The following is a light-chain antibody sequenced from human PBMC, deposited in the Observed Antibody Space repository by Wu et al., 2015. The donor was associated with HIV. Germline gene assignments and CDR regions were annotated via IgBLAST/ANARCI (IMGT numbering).Light chain of an antibody. J-gene: IGKJ1*01. Sequence: EIVLTQSPATLSLSPGERVTLSCRASQSVSAYLAWYQQKPGQAPRLLIYDASNRATGIPVRFSGSGSGTGFTLTISSLEPEDFAVYYCQQRSNWPPTWTFGQGTKVEIK. V-gene: IGKV3-11*01. CDR2: DAS. CDR1: QSVSAY. CDR3: QQRSNWPPTWT.